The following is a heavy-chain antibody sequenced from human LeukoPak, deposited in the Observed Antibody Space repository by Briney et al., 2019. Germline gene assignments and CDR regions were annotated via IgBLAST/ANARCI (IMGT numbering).Heavy chain of an antibody. CDR3: AKAGGCSGGSCYFDY. CDR1: GFTFSSYA. D-gene: IGHD2-15*01. V-gene: IGHV3-9*01. Sequence: SLRLSCAASGFTFSSYAMSWVRQAPGKGLEWVSGISWNSGSIGYADSVKGRFTISRDNAKNSLYLQMNSPRAEDTALYYCAKAGGCSGGSCYFDYWGQGTLVTVSS. J-gene: IGHJ4*02. CDR2: ISWNSGSI.